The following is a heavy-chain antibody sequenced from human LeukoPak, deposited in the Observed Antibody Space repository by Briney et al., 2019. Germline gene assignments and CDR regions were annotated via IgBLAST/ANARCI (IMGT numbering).Heavy chain of an antibody. V-gene: IGHV3-48*03. CDR2: ISSSSTTK. CDR3: ARGGSTGYNYNAFDI. J-gene: IGHJ3*02. Sequence: PGGSLRLSCAASGFTFSSREMNWVRQAPGKGLEWVSYISSSSTTKLYADSVKGRFTISRDNSKNSLYLQMNSLSAEDTAVYYCARGGSTGYNYNAFDIWGQGTMVTVSS. D-gene: IGHD3-22*01. CDR1: GFTFSSRE.